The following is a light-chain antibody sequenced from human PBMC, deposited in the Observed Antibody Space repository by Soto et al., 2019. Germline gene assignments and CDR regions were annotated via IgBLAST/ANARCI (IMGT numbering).Light chain of an antibody. CDR1: ESIGNY. Sequence: EVVWTQAPATLSLSPGERATLSCRASESIGNYLAWYQQKLGQAPKLLIYDASHRAIGIPGRFSGDGSGRDFTLTISSLEPGEFAVYYCQRRSDWPPRLTFGGGNKVGIK. CDR2: DAS. V-gene: IGKV3-11*02. J-gene: IGKJ4*01. CDR3: QRRSDWPPRLT.